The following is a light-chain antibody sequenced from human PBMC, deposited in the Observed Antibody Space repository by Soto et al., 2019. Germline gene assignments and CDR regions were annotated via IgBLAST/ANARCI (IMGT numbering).Light chain of an antibody. V-gene: IGLV2-14*01. CDR1: SSDVGGYNY. CDR2: EVS. J-gene: IGLJ2*01. CDR3: SSYTSTNTFVV. Sequence: QSALTQPASVSGSPGQPLTISCTGTSSDVGGYNYVSWYQQHPGKAPKLMIYEVSNRPSGVSNRFSGSKSGNTASLTISGLQAEDEADYYCSSYTSTNTFVVFGGGTKLTVL.